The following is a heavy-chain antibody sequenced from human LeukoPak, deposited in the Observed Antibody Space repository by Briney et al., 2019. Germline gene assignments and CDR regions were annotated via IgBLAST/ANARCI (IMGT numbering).Heavy chain of an antibody. V-gene: IGHV1-18*01. J-gene: IGHJ6*03. CDR1: GYTFSNYG. Sequence: GASVKVSCKASGYTFSNYGISWVRQAPGQGLEWMGWISVYNGNTNYAQKLQGRVTMTTDTSTSTAYMELRSLRSDDTAVYYCARDVYYDILTGDHYYYMDVWGKGTTVTVSS. CDR2: ISVYNGNT. CDR3: ARDVYYDILTGDHYYYMDV. D-gene: IGHD3-9*01.